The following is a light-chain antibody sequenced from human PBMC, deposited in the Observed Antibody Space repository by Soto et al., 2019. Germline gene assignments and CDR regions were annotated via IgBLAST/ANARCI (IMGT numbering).Light chain of an antibody. CDR3: QQRSDWPFT. J-gene: IGKJ5*01. Sequence: EIVLTQSPATLSLSPGERATLSCRASQSVSSYLGWYQQKPGQAPRLLIYGASNRDAGIPARFSGSGSGTDFTLTISSLEPEDFAVYYCQQRSDWPFTFGQGTRLEIK. CDR2: GAS. CDR1: QSVSSY. V-gene: IGKV3-11*01.